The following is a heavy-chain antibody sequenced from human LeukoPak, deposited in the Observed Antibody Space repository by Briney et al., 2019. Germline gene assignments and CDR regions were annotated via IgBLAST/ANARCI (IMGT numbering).Heavy chain of an antibody. D-gene: IGHD6-19*01. J-gene: IGHJ6*03. CDR1: GFTFSSYW. CDR3: ARVVGQWLVGYYYYYMDV. V-gene: IGHV3-7*01. CDR2: IKQDGSEK. Sequence: PGGSLRLSCAASGFTFSSYWMSWVRQAPGKGLEWVANIKQDGSEKYYVDSVKGRFTISRDNAKNSLYLQMNSLRAEDTAVYYCARVVGQWLVGYYYYYMDVWGKGTTVTISS.